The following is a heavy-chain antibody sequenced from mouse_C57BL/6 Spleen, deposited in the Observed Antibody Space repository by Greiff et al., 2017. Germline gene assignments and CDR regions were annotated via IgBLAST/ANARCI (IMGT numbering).Heavy chain of an antibody. V-gene: IGHV1-61*01. CDR3: AREFYYDSSWFAY. CDR2: IYPSDSET. D-gene: IGHD2-4*01. Sequence: QVQLQQPGAELVRPGSSVKLSCKASGYTFTSYWMDWVKQRPGQGLEWIGNIYPSDSETHYNQKFKDKATLTVDKSSSTAYMQLSSLTSEDSAVYYCAREFYYDSSWFAYWGQGTLVTVSA. CDR1: GYTFTSYW. J-gene: IGHJ3*01.